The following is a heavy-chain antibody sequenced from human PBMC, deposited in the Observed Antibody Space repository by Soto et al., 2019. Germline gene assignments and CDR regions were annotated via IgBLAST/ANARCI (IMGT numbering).Heavy chain of an antibody. D-gene: IGHD5-12*01. Sequence: GASVKVSCKAPGGTFSSYAISWMRQAPGQGLEWMGGIIPIFGTANYVQKFQGRVTITADKSTSTAYMELSSLRSEDTAVYFCASVSLRLPYYLDYWGQGTLVTVSS. J-gene: IGHJ4*02. CDR1: GGTFSSYA. CDR2: IIPIFGTA. CDR3: ASVSLRLPYYLDY. V-gene: IGHV1-69*06.